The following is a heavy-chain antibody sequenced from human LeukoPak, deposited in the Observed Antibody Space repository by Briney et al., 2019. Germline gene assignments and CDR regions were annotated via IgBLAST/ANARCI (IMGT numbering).Heavy chain of an antibody. D-gene: IGHD3-10*01. CDR1: GFTFTNGL. J-gene: IGHJ4*02. Sequence: GGSLRLSCAASGFTFTNGLMTWVRQASGKGLEWVGRIKSKGDGETTDYGAPMKGRFTMSRDDSKATLYLQMNFLQAEDTAVYYCATDLRLTMIRGVIVHWGQGALVIVSS. CDR2: IKSKGDGETT. CDR3: ATDLRLTMIRGVIVH. V-gene: IGHV3-15*01.